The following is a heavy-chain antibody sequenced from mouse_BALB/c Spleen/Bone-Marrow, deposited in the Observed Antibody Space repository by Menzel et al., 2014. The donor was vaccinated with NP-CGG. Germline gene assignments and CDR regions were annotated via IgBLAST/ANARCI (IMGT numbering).Heavy chain of an antibody. CDR3: ARGRGAY. CDR2: INPNNGGT. V-gene: IGHV1-18*01. J-gene: IGHJ3*01. CDR1: GYTFTEYT. D-gene: IGHD3-3*01. Sequence: VQLQQSGPEPVKPGASVRISCKTSGYTFTEYTIHWVKQSHGKSLEWIGVINPNNGGTNYNQKFKGKATLTVEKSSTTAYAELRSLTSDDSAVYYCARGRGAYWGQGTLVTVSA.